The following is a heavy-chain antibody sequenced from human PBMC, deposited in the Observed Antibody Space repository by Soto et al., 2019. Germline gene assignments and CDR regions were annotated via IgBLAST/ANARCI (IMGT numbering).Heavy chain of an antibody. Sequence: GGSLRLSCAASGFTFSSYAMTWVRQAPGKGPEWVSSISGSGGTTYYADSVKGRFTISRDNSKNTLSLQMNSLRVEDTALYYCAKDPNGDYVGAFAIWGQGTMVTVSS. CDR2: ISGSGGTT. D-gene: IGHD4-17*01. V-gene: IGHV3-23*01. J-gene: IGHJ3*02. CDR1: GFTFSSYA. CDR3: AKDPNGDYVGAFAI.